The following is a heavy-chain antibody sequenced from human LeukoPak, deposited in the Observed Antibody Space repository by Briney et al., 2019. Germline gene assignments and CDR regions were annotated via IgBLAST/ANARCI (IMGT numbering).Heavy chain of an antibody. CDR1: GGSISSSSYY. CDR2: IYYSGST. V-gene: IGHV4-39*07. J-gene: IGHJ4*02. Sequence: SETLSLTCTVSGGSISSSSYYWGWIRQPPGKGLEWIGSIYYSGSTYYNPSLKSRVTISVDTSKNQFSLKLSSVTAADTAVYYCARRLYYYGSGSYYKRPGRFDYWGQGTLVTVSS. CDR3: ARRLYYYGSGSYYKRPGRFDY. D-gene: IGHD3-10*01.